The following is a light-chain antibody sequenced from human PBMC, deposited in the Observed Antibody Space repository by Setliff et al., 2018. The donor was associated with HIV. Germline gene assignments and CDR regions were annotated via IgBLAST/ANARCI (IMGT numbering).Light chain of an antibody. V-gene: IGLV1-40*01. J-gene: IGLJ1*01. CDR2: GNS. CDR3: QSYDSSLSGCFV. CDR1: SSNIGAGYD. Sequence: QSVLAQPPSVSGAPGQRVTISCTGSSSNIGAGYDVHWYQQLPGTAPKLLIYGNSNRPSGVPDRFSGSKSGTSASLAITGLQTEDEADYYCQSYDSSLSGCFVFGTGTKVHRP.